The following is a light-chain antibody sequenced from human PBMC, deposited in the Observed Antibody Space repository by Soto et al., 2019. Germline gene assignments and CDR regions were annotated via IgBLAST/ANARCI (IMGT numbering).Light chain of an antibody. V-gene: IGKV3-15*01. J-gene: IGKJ4*01. CDR1: PIVSLK. Sequence: EIVMTQSPATLSVSPGERATLSCRASPIVSLKLAWYQQKPGQAPRLLIYGASTRATGIPARFSGSGAGTAFTLTISRLQSEDFAVYYCQQYNNWPLTFGGGSRLEIK. CDR2: GAS. CDR3: QQYNNWPLT.